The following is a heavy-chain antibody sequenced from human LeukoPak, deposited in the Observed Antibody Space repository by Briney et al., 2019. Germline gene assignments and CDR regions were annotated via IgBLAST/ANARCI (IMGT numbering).Heavy chain of an antibody. J-gene: IGHJ6*02. CDR2: ISSSSSYI. V-gene: IGHV3-21*01. CDR3: AKGFLYSNYAYYYNGMDV. Sequence: PGGSLRLSCAASGFTFSSYSMNWVRQAPGKGLEWVSSISSSSSYIYDADSVKGRFTISRDNAKDLLYLQMNSLRAEDTAVYYCAKGFLYSNYAYYYNGMDVWGQGTMVTVSS. D-gene: IGHD4-11*01. CDR1: GFTFSSYS.